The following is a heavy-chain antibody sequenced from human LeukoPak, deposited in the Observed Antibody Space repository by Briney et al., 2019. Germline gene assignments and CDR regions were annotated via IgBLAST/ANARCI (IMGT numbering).Heavy chain of an antibody. V-gene: IGHV4-38-2*02. CDR3: ARDRVAAAGRGPLENWFDP. J-gene: IGHJ5*02. CDR1: GYSISSGYY. Sequence: SETLSLTCTVSGYSISSGYYWGWIRQPPGKGLEWIGSIYHSGSTYYNPSLKSRVTISVDTSKNQFFLKLSSVTAADTAVYYCARDRVAAAGRGPLENWFDPWGQGTPVTVSS. D-gene: IGHD6-13*01. CDR2: IYHSGST.